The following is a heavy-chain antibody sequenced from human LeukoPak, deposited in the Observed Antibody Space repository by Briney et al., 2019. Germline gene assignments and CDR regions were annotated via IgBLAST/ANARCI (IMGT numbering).Heavy chain of an antibody. V-gene: IGHV1-8*01. CDR1: GYTFTNYD. CDR3: ARGGLITSRNFDFWSAYS. J-gene: IGHJ4*02. Sequence: ASVKVSCKASGYTFTNYDINWVRQATGQGFEWMGWMNPKNGNTGSAQKFQGRVTMTRNTSMSTAYMELSGLRSEDTAIYFCARGGLITSRNFDFWSAYSWGQGTLVTVSS. CDR2: MNPKNGNT. D-gene: IGHD3-3*01.